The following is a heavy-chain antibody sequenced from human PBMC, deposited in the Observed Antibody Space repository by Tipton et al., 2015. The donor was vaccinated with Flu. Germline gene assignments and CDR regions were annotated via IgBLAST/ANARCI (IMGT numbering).Heavy chain of an antibody. CDR3: GRALGGAAAL. D-gene: IGHD6-13*01. CDR1: GITFSSYA. V-gene: IGHV3-23*01. CDR2: IVRSGTTT. Sequence: SLRLSCTASGITFSSYAMSWVRQAPGKGLEWVSSIVRSGTTTYYADSVKGRFSISRDNSKNTLYLQMNNLRAEDTAVYYCGRALGGAAALWGQGTMVTVSS. J-gene: IGHJ3*01.